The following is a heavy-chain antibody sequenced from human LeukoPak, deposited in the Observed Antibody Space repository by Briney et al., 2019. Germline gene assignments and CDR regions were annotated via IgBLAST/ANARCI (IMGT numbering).Heavy chain of an antibody. CDR1: GFTFSAYW. J-gene: IGHJ4*02. CDR3: AKPQLRYFDWRTQTDY. CDR2: ISGSGDNT. Sequence: PGGSLRLSCAASGFTFSAYWMHWVRQAPGKGLEWVSGISGSGDNTYYADSVKGRFTISRDNSKNTLYVQVNSLGTEDTAAYYCAKPQLRYFDWRTQTDYWGQGTLVTVSS. D-gene: IGHD3-9*01. V-gene: IGHV3-23*01.